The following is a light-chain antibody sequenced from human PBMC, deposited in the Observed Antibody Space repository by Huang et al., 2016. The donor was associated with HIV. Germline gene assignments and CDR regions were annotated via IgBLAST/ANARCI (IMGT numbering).Light chain of an antibody. Sequence: DIVMTQSPDSLAVSLGERATINCKFSQSILYSSNNKNFLAWYQQKQGQPPKLLIYWASTRESGVPDRFSGSGSGTDFTLTISSLQAEDVAVYYCHQYYSTPDTYGQGTKLEIK. CDR3: HQYYSTPDT. J-gene: IGKJ2*01. CDR1: QSILYSSNNKNF. V-gene: IGKV4-1*01. CDR2: WAS.